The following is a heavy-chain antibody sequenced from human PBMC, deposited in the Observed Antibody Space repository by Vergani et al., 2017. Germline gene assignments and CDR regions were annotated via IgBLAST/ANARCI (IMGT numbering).Heavy chain of an antibody. D-gene: IGHD3-3*01. CDR3: ARVASTARLERFYYYIDV. J-gene: IGHJ6*03. Sequence: QLQLQESGSGLVKPSQTVSLTCAVSGHSISSGGYSWSWIRQPPGKVLEWIGYIYHSGNTFYNPSLKSRITISVDRSKNQFSLKLTSVTAADTAVYFCARVASTARLERFYYYIDVWGKGTTVTVSS. CDR1: GHSISSGGYS. V-gene: IGHV4-30-2*01. CDR2: IYHSGNT.